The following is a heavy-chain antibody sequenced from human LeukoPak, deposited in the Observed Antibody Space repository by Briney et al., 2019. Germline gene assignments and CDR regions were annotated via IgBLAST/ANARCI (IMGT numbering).Heavy chain of an antibody. V-gene: IGHV3-21*01. J-gene: IGHJ4*02. CDR1: GFTFSSYS. Sequence: NAGGSLRLSCAASGFTFSSYSMNWVRQAPGKGMEWGSSISSSSSYKYYADSVKGRFTISRDKEKNSLYMQIDSLRAEDTAVYYCATIDKPKGHFSGSSCYVRDYWGQGTLVTVSS. CDR3: ATIDKPKGHFSGSSCYVRDY. D-gene: IGHD2-15*01. CDR2: ISSSSSYK.